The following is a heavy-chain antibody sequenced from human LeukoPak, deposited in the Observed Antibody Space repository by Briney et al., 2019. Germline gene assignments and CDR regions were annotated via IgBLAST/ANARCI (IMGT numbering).Heavy chain of an antibody. CDR2: ISYDGSNK. V-gene: IGHV3-30*18. CDR1: GFTFSSYG. Sequence: LPGGSLRLSCAASGFTFSSYGMHWVRQAPGKGLEWVAVISYDGSNKYYADSVKGRFTISRDNSKNTLYLQMNGLRAEDTAVYYCAKDLDSSSWLYYFDYWGQGTLVTVSS. CDR3: AKDLDSSSWLYYFDY. J-gene: IGHJ4*02. D-gene: IGHD6-13*01.